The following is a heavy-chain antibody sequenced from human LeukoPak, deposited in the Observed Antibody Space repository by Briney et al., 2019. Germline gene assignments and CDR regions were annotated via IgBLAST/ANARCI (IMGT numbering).Heavy chain of an antibody. Sequence: SETLSLTCTVSGGSISSYYWSWIRQPPGKGLEWIGYIYYSGSTNYNPSLKSRVTISVDTSKNQFSLKLSSVTAADTAVYYCARELAVAGTGIYNWFDPWGQGTLVTVSS. V-gene: IGHV4-59*01. CDR1: GGSISSYY. J-gene: IGHJ5*02. CDR3: ARELAVAGTGIYNWFDP. CDR2: IYYSGST. D-gene: IGHD6-19*01.